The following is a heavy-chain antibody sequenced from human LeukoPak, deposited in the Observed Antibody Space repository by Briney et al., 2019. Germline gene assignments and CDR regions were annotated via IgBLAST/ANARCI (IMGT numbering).Heavy chain of an antibody. CDR3: ARGGPDLAREYFQY. CDR2: IYITGTT. Sequence: SETLSLTCTVSGGSISTNYWNWIRQPAGKGLEWIGRIYITGTTYYNPSLKSRLTMSVDASRNQFFLNLSSVTAADTAVYYCARGGPDLAREYFQYWGQGTLVTVS. D-gene: IGHD5-12*01. J-gene: IGHJ1*01. CDR1: GGSISTNY. V-gene: IGHV4-4*07.